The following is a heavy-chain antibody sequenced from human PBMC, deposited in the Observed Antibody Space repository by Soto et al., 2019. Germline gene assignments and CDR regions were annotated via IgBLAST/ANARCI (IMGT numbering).Heavy chain of an antibody. J-gene: IGHJ1*01. CDR1: GFTVSSNY. D-gene: IGHD4-17*01. V-gene: IGHV3-53*01. Sequence: GGSLRLSCAPSGFTVSSNYMSWVRQAPGKGLEWVSVIYSGGSTYYADSVKGRFTISRDNSKNTLYLQMNSLRAEDTAVYYCARAFHGDYNHWGQGTLVTVSS. CDR3: ARAFHGDYNH. CDR2: IYSGGST.